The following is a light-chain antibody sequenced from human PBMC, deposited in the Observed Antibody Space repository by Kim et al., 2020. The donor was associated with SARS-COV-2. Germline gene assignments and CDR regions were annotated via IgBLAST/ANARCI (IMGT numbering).Light chain of an antibody. Sequence: PSSLSASVGDGVTVTWRASQTIGNYLNWYQQKPGKAPKLLIYAASTLQSGVPSRFSGIGSGTDFTLTMSSLQPEDCATGDWQRSDTFGQGTKL. CDR2: AAS. J-gene: IGKJ2*01. V-gene: IGKV1-39*01. CDR1: QTIGNY. CDR3: QRSDT.